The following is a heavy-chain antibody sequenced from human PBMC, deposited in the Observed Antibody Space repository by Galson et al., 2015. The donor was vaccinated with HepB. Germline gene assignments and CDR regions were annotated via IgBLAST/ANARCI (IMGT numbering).Heavy chain of an antibody. D-gene: IGHD3-10*01. CDR2: ISSSSSSI. CDR1: GVTFSRYS. CDR3: AREGWMNSGGGSYYYGMYV. Sequence: SLRLSCAASGVTFSRYSMNWVRQAPGKGLEWVSYISSSSSSIYYADSVKGRFTISRDNGKNSLYLQMNSLRAEDTAMYYCAREGWMNSGGGSYYYGMYVWGQGTTVTVSS. V-gene: IGHV3-48*01. J-gene: IGHJ6*02.